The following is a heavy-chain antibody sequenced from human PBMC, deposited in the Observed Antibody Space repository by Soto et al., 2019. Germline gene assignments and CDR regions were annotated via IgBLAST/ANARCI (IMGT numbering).Heavy chain of an antibody. CDR2: IYYSGST. D-gene: IGHD3-10*01. CDR3: ARGGGGGLRPRNWFDP. V-gene: IGHV4-59*01. J-gene: IGHJ5*02. CDR1: GGSISSYY. Sequence: SETLSLTCTVSGGSISSYYWSWIRQPPGKGLEWIGYIYYSGSTNYNPSLKSRVTISVDTSKNQFSLKLSSVTAADTAVYYCARGGGGGLRPRNWFDPWGQGTLVTVSS.